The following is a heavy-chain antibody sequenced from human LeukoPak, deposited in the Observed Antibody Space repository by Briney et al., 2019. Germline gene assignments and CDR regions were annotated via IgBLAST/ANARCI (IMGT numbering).Heavy chain of an antibody. J-gene: IGHJ4*02. CDR3: ARDYYYDSSGYSENNFDY. D-gene: IGHD3-22*01. V-gene: IGHV3-7*04. CDR1: GFTFSNYW. Sequence: GGSLRLSCAASGFTFSNYWMTWVRQAPGKGLEWVANINQDGSEKSFVESVKGRFAISRDNAKNSLYLQMYSLRADDTAVYYCARDYYYDSSGYSENNFDYWGQGTLVTVSS. CDR2: INQDGSEK.